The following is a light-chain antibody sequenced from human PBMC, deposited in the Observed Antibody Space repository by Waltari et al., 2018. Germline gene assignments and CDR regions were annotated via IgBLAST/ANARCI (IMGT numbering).Light chain of an antibody. CDR3: QHYVRLPAT. J-gene: IGKJ1*01. Sequence: EIVLTQSPGILSLSPGERATLPCRAGQSVNRALAWYQQKPGQAPRLLIYGASNRATGIPDRFSGGGSGTDFSLTISRLEPEDFAVYYCQHYVRLPATFGQGTKVEIK. CDR1: QSVNRA. CDR2: GAS. V-gene: IGKV3-20*01.